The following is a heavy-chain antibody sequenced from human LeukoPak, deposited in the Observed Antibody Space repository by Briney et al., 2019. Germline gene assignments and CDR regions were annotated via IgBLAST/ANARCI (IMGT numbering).Heavy chain of an antibody. CDR3: AREVVAVAGSYFDS. V-gene: IGHV4-59*01. J-gene: IGHJ4*02. CDR2: IYYSGSS. Sequence: SETLSLTCTASGGSINSYYWTWIRQPPGKGLEWIGYIYYSGSSNYNPSLKSRVTISVDTSKNQFSLKLSSVTAADTAVYFCAREVVAVAGSYFDSWGQGTLVTVST. D-gene: IGHD6-19*01. CDR1: GGSINSYY.